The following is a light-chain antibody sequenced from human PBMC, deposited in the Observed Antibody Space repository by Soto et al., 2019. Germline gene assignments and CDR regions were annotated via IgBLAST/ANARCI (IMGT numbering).Light chain of an antibody. CDR2: DAS. Sequence: EIVLTQSPGTLSLSPGERGTLSCRASQTVSSNFLAWYQQKPGQAPRLLIFDASTRATGIPDRFTGSGSGTDFTLTISRLEPEDFAVYYCQQYGSSGTFGQGTKVDIK. J-gene: IGKJ1*01. CDR1: QTVSSNF. V-gene: IGKV3-20*01. CDR3: QQYGSSGT.